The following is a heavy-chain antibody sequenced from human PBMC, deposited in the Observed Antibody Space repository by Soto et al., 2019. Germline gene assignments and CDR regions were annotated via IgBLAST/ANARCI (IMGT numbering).Heavy chain of an antibody. J-gene: IGHJ4*02. V-gene: IGHV1-18*01. CDR3: ARGRNLYYYDSSGPNFDY. CDR2: ISAYNGNT. CDR1: GYTFTSYG. Sequence: ASVKVSCKASGYTFTSYGISWVRQAPGQGLEWMGWISAYNGNTNYAQKLQGRVTMTTDTSTSTAYMELRSLRSDDTAVYYCARGRNLYYYDSSGPNFDYWGQGTLVTVSS. D-gene: IGHD3-22*01.